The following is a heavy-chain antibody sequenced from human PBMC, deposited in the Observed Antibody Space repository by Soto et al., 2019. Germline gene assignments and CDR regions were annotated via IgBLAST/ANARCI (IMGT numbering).Heavy chain of an antibody. CDR3: ARDRREYYYGSGSYYDLGDY. Sequence: QVQLVQSGAEVKKPGSSVKVSCKASGGTFSNYAISWVRQAPGQGLEWMGGIIPFFGTANYAQKFKGRVTITADESTSTGYLELSSLRSEDTAVYYCARDRREYYYGSGSYYDLGDYWGQGTLVTVSS. D-gene: IGHD3-10*01. J-gene: IGHJ4*02. CDR2: IIPFFGTA. CDR1: GGTFSNYA. V-gene: IGHV1-69*01.